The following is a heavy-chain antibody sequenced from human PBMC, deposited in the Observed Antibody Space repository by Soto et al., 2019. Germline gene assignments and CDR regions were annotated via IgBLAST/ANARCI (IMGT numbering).Heavy chain of an antibody. D-gene: IGHD4-17*01. CDR3: ARGPDYEGYFDY. CDR2: IILPFGTP. V-gene: IGHV1-69*13. CDR1: GGSFSNNA. Sequence: SVKVSCTASGGSFSNNAISWVRQAPGQGLEWMGVIILPFGTPNYAQTFQGRVTITADESMTTAYMELSGLRSEDTAVYYCARGPDYEGYFDYWGRGTLVTVSS. J-gene: IGHJ4*02.